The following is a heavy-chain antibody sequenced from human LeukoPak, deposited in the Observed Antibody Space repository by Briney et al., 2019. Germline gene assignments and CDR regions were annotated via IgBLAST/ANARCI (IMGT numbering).Heavy chain of an antibody. D-gene: IGHD1-26*01. Sequence: SETLSLTCAVYGGSFSGYYWSWIRQPPGKGLEWIGEINHSGSTNYNPSLKGRVTISVDTSKNQFSLKLSSVTAADTAVYYCARSVRQWEPYYFDYWGQGTLVTVSS. CDR1: GGSFSGYY. CDR2: INHSGST. CDR3: ARSVRQWEPYYFDY. J-gene: IGHJ4*02. V-gene: IGHV4-34*01.